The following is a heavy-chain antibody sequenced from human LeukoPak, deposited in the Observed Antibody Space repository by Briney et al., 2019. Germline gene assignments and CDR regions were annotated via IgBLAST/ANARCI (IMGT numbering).Heavy chain of an antibody. CDR2: IIPIFGTT. J-gene: IGHJ5*02. CDR1: GGTFSSYA. CDR3: ARDRDNYGSGSYKWFDP. V-gene: IGHV1-69*06. D-gene: IGHD3-10*01. Sequence: ASVKASCKASGGTFSSYAISWVRQAPGQGLEWMGGIIPIFGTTNYAQKFQGRVTITADKSTSTAYMELSSLRSEDTAVYYCARDRDNYGSGSYKWFDPWGQGTLVTVSS.